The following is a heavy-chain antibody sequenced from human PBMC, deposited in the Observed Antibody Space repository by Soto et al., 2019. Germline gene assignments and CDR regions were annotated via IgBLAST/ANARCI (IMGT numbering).Heavy chain of an antibody. CDR2: IYYTGTT. Sequence: QLQLQESGPGLVKPSETLSLTCTVSGGSISSSTYHSAWIRQPPGNGLEWIASIYYTGTTYYSPDRESRVHISVETSTKHFSLTLSSVTAADTAVYYCARERESASEHWGQGTLVTVSS. CDR1: GGSISSSTYH. CDR3: ARERESASEH. J-gene: IGHJ4*02. V-gene: IGHV4-39*02.